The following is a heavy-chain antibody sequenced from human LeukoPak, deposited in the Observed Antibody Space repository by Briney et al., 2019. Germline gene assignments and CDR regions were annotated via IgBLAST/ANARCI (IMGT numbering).Heavy chain of an antibody. CDR1: GGSISSYY. V-gene: IGHV4-4*07. J-gene: IGHJ5*02. D-gene: IGHD3-22*01. CDR2: IYTSGST. CDR3: ARARDYYDSSAYPNWFDP. Sequence: SETLSLTCTVSGGSISSYYWSWIRQPAGTGLEWIGRIYTSGSTNYNPSLKSRVTISVDKSKNQFSLKLSSVTAADTAVYYCARARDYYDSSAYPNWFDPWGQGTLVTVSS.